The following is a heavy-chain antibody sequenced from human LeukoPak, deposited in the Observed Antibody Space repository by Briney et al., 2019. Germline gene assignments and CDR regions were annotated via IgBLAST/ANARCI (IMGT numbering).Heavy chain of an antibody. CDR3: ARGLPTFYGGNSDHPFDY. J-gene: IGHJ4*02. D-gene: IGHD4-23*01. CDR1: VGSFSSGSYY. Sequence: SETLSLTCTVSVGSFSSGSYYWNWIRQPAGGGLEWIGCIYTSGSTNYNPSLKSRVTISVDTSKNQFSLKLSSVTAADTAVYYCARGLPTFYGGNSDHPFDYWGQGTLVTVSS. V-gene: IGHV4-61*02. CDR2: IYTSGST.